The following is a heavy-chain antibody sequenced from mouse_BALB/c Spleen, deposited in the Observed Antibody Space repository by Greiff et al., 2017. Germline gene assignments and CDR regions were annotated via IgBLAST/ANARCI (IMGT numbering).Heavy chain of an antibody. CDR3: AREGYGNYERAMDY. J-gene: IGHJ4*01. Sequence: EVKLEESGGGLVKPGGSLKLSCAASGFTFSSYTMSWVRQTPEKRLEWVATISSGGSYTYYPDSVKGRFTISRDNAKNNLYLQMSSLKSEDTAMYYCAREGYGNYERAMDYWGQGTSVTVSS. CDR1: GFTFSSYT. CDR2: ISSGGSYT. D-gene: IGHD2-1*01. V-gene: IGHV5-6-4*01.